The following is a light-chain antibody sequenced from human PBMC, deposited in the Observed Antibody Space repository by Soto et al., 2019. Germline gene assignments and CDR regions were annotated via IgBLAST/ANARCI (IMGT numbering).Light chain of an antibody. V-gene: IGKV3-11*01. CDR2: DAS. CDR3: QQRSNWPPAST. Sequence: EIVLTQSPATLSLSPGERATLSCRASQSVRRSLVWYQQRPGQAPRLLIYDASNRATGIPARFSGGGSGTDFTLTINSLEPEDLAVYYCQQRSNWPPASTFGQGTKLEIK. CDR1: QSVRRS. J-gene: IGKJ2*01.